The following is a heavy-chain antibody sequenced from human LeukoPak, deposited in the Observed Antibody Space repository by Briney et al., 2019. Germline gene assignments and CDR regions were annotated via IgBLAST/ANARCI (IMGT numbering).Heavy chain of an antibody. Sequence: ASVKVSCKASGYTFTSYYMHWVRQAPGQRLEWLGWISTGTGDTRYSQTFQGRVTITRDTSASTAYVELSSLRPEDTAIYYCARDMGSGSLHYWGQGTLVTVSS. D-gene: IGHD1-26*01. CDR3: ARDMGSGSLHY. CDR1: GYTFTSYY. V-gene: IGHV1-3*04. J-gene: IGHJ4*02. CDR2: ISTGTGDT.